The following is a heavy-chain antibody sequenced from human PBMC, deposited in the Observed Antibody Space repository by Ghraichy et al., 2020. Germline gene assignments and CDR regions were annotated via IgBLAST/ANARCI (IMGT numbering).Heavy chain of an antibody. V-gene: IGHV3-9*01. J-gene: IGHJ4*02. D-gene: IGHD4-11*01. CDR1: GFTFDDYA. CDR3: AKSKTKTTVTTYYFDY. CDR2: ISWNSGSI. Sequence: GGSLRLSCAASGFTFDDYAIHWVRQAPGKGLEWVSGISWNSGSIGYADSVKGRFTISRDNAKNSLYLQMNSLRAEDTALYYCAKSKTKTTVTTYYFDYWGQGTLVTVSS.